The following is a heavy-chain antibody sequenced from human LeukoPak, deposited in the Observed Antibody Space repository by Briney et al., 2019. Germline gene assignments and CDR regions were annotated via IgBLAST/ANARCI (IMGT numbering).Heavy chain of an antibody. CDR1: GDSINKDYYC. V-gene: IGHV4-39*07. Sequence: SETLSLTCTVSGDSINKDYYCWAWIRQPPGKGLEWIGTIYNSANTYYNPPLESRVTMSVDTSKNQISLTLTSVTAADTAVYYCARDHIDGFNPNNWFDPWGQGTLVSVSS. CDR2: IYNSANT. J-gene: IGHJ5*02. CDR3: ARDHIDGFNPNNWFDP. D-gene: IGHD5-24*01.